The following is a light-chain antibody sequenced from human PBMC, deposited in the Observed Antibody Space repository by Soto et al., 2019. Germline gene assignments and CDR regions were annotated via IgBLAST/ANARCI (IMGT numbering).Light chain of an antibody. J-gene: IGKJ1*01. CDR1: QSISSW. Sequence: DIQMTQSPSTLSASVGDRVTITCRASQSISSWLAWYQQKPGKAPKLLIYDASSLESGVPSRFSGSGSGTEFTLTISSLQPDDFATYYCQQYNSYSPFGQGTRW. V-gene: IGKV1-5*01. CDR2: DAS. CDR3: QQYNSYSP.